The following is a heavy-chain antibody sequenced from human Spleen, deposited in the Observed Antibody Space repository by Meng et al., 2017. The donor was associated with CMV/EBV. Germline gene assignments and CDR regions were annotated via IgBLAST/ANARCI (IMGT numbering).Heavy chain of an antibody. CDR1: GFTFSSYA. J-gene: IGHJ6*02. V-gene: IGHV3-23*03. Sequence: GESLKISCAASGFTFSSYAMSWVRQAPGKGLEWVSVINSGGSSTDYADSVKGRFTISRDNSKNTLYLQMNSLRAEDTAVYYCAREMTGDCSSTRCFPFQVYGMDVWGQGTTVTVSS. CDR3: AREMTGDCSSTRCFPFQVYGMDV. CDR2: INSGGSST. D-gene: IGHD2-2*01.